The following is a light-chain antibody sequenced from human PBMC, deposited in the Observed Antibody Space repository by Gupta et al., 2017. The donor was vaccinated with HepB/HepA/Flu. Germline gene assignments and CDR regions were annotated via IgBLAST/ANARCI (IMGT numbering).Light chain of an antibody. V-gene: IGLV3-9*01. Sequence: SYELTQQLSVSVALGQTARITCGGNNIGSKNVHWYQQKPGQAPVLVIYRDSNRPSEIPERFSGSNSGNTATLTISRAQAGDEADYYCQVWDITTAHVVFGGGTNLTVL. CDR1: NIGSKN. J-gene: IGLJ2*01. CDR2: RDS. CDR3: QVWDITTAHVV.